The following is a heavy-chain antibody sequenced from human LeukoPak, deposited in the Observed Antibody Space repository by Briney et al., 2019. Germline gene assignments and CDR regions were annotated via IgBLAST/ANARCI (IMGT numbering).Heavy chain of an antibody. CDR3: ARLVDTHYYYYMDV. Sequence: GESLKISCKGSGFSFPNYWIAWVRQIPGKGLEWMGFIYLCDSDTRYSPSFQGQVTISADKSINTAYLQCSSLKASDTAIYYCARLVDTHYYYYMDVWGKGTTVTVSS. CDR1: GFSFPNYW. V-gene: IGHV5-51*01. CDR2: IYLCDSDT. D-gene: IGHD5-18*01. J-gene: IGHJ6*03.